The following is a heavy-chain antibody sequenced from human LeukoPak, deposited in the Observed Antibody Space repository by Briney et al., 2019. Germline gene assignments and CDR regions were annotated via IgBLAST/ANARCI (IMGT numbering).Heavy chain of an antibody. CDR3: ARERYYYGSGSYRTNWSDP. D-gene: IGHD3-10*01. J-gene: IGHJ5*02. V-gene: IGHV4-38-2*02. Sequence: PSETLSLTCAVSGYSISSGYYWGWIRQPPGKGLEWIGSIYHSGSTYYNPSLKSRVTISVDTSKNQFSLKLSSVTAADTAVYYCARERYYYGSGSYRTNWSDPWGQGTLVTVSS. CDR1: GYSISSGYY. CDR2: IYHSGST.